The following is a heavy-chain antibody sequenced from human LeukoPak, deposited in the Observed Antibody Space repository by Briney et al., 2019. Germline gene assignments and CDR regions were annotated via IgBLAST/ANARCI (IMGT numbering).Heavy chain of an antibody. CDR1: GFTFSSYS. V-gene: IGHV3-21*04. J-gene: IGHJ6*02. D-gene: IGHD3-22*01. Sequence: GGSLRLSCAASGFTFSSYSMNWVRQAPGKGLEWVSSISSSSSYIYYADSVKGRFTISRDNSKNTLYLQMNSLRAEDTAVYYCANAMSYYYDSSGYYDYYYYGMDVWGQGTTVTVSS. CDR3: ANAMSYYYDSSGYYDYYYYGMDV. CDR2: ISSSSSYI.